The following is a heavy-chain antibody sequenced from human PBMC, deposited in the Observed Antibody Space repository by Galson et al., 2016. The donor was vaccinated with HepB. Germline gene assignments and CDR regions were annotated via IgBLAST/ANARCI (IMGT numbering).Heavy chain of an antibody. CDR2: INSDGSST. CDR1: EFTFRSYW. D-gene: IGHD2-15*01. Sequence: SLRLSCAASEFTFRSYWMHWVRQAPGKGLVWVSGINSDGSSTNYADSVKGRFTISRDNAKNTLYLQMKSLRVEDTAVYYCVRRYCSGGSCPFPFDSWGQGTLVTVSS. V-gene: IGHV3-74*01. J-gene: IGHJ4*02. CDR3: VRRYCSGGSCPFPFDS.